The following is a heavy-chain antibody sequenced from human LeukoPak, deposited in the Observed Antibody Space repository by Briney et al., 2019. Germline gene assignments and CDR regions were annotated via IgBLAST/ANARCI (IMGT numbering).Heavy chain of an antibody. D-gene: IGHD6-13*01. J-gene: IGHJ4*02. CDR1: GFTFDDYG. V-gene: IGHV3-20*04. CDR2: INWNGGST. Sequence: PGGSLRLSCAASGFTFDDYGMSWVRQAPGKELEWVSGINWNGGSTGYADSVKGRFTISRDNAKNSLYLQMNSLRAEDTALYYCARQNSSSWRRTPFDYWGQGTLVTVSS. CDR3: ARQNSSSWRRTPFDY.